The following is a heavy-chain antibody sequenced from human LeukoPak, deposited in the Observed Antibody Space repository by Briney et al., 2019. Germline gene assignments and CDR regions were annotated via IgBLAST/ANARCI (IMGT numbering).Heavy chain of an antibody. V-gene: IGHV4-39*07. J-gene: IGHJ4*02. Sequence: PSETLSLTCTVSGGSISSSSYYWGWIRQPPGKGLEWIGSIYYSGSTYYNPSLKSRVTISVDTSKNQFSLKLSSVTAADTAVYYWAREGNYYDSSGYYRDWGQGTLVTVSS. CDR3: AREGNYYDSSGYYRD. CDR1: GGSISSSSYY. D-gene: IGHD3-22*01. CDR2: IYYSGST.